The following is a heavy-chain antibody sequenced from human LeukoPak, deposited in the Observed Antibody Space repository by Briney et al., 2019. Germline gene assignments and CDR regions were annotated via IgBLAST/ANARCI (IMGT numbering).Heavy chain of an antibody. Sequence: SETLSLTCTVSGGSISSHCWSWIRQPPGKGLEWIGYIYYSGSTNYNPSLKSRVTISVDTSKNQFSLKLSSVTAADTAVYYCARVGGGDILTGYSFYGMDVWGKGTTVTVSS. D-gene: IGHD3-9*01. CDR2: IYYSGST. CDR3: ARVGGGDILTGYSFYGMDV. V-gene: IGHV4-59*11. J-gene: IGHJ6*04. CDR1: GGSISSHC.